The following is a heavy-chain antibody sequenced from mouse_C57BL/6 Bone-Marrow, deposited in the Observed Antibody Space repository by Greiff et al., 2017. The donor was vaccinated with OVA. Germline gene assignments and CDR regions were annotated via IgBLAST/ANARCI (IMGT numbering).Heavy chain of an antibody. CDR2: INPSNSGT. Sequence: QVQLQQPGTELVKPGASVKLSCKASGYTFTSYWMHWVKQRPGQGLEWIGNINPSNSGTNYNEKFKSKATLTVDKSSSTAYMQLSSLTSEDSAVYYCARSGANWDWFAYWGQGTLVTVSA. CDR3: ARSGANWDWFAY. D-gene: IGHD4-1*01. V-gene: IGHV1-53*01. CDR1: GYTFTSYW. J-gene: IGHJ3*01.